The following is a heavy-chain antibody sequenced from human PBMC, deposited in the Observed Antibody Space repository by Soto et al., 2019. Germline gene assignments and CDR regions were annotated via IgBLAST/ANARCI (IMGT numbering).Heavy chain of an antibody. CDR3: ATVGWNEGSNY. D-gene: IGHD1-1*01. V-gene: IGHV3-7*01. Sequence: EVQLVESGGGLVQPGGSKRLSCVASGFTFSPYWMSWVRQAPGKGLEWVANIKQDGSEKYHMDSVKGRFSISRDNAKNSLYLQMNSLRVEDTAVYYCATVGWNEGSNYWGQGTLVSVSS. CDR2: IKQDGSEK. CDR1: GFTFSPYW. J-gene: IGHJ4*02.